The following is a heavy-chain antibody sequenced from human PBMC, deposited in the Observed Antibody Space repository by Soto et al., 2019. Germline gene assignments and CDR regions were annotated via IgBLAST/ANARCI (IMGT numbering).Heavy chain of an antibody. Sequence: QVQLVQSGAEVKKPGSSVKVSCKASGGIFSTYAISWLRQAPGQGLEWMGGIIPLVGTPNYAQRFQGRVTSTADESTSTAYMELSRLRSEDTAVYYCARDLDYYASGNYYIRIDFWVQGSVVTVSS. J-gene: IGHJ4*02. CDR2: IIPLVGTP. V-gene: IGHV1-69*01. CDR1: GGIFSTYA. D-gene: IGHD3-10*01. CDR3: ARDLDYYASGNYYIRIDF.